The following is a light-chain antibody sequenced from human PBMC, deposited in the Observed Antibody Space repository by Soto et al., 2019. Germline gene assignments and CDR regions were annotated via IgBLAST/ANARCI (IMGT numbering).Light chain of an antibody. Sequence: DTQMTQSPSSLSASVGERVTITCRASQSIGNYLSWYAQKPGKAPKLLIYGASSLQSGVPSRFSGSGSGTYFTLTINNLPPGDFATYYCQESDNIPFTFGQGTKL. CDR1: QSIGNY. CDR3: QESDNIPFT. V-gene: IGKV1-39*01. J-gene: IGKJ2*01. CDR2: GAS.